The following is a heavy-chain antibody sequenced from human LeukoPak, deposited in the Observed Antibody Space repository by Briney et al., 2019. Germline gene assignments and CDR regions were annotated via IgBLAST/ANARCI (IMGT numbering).Heavy chain of an antibody. D-gene: IGHD5-24*01. Sequence: SETLSLTCAVYGGSFSGYYWSWIRQPPRKGLEWIGEINHSGSTNYNPSLKSRVTISVDTSKNQFSLKLSSVTAADTAVYYCARGKVVRERWLQFFDYWGQGTLVTVSS. V-gene: IGHV4-34*01. CDR1: GGSFSGYY. CDR2: INHSGST. CDR3: ARGKVVRERWLQFFDY. J-gene: IGHJ4*02.